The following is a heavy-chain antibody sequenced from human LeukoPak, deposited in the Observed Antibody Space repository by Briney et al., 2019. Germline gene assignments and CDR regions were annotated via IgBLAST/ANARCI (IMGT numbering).Heavy chain of an antibody. CDR1: GYTFTSYG. J-gene: IGHJ4*02. CDR2: ISAYNGNT. V-gene: IGHV1-18*01. Sequence: GASVKVSCKASGYTFTSYGISWVRQAPGQGLEWMGWISAYNGNTNYAQKLQGRVTMTTDTSTSTAYMELRSLRSDDTAVYYCARRVGRAAAGTGGYFDYWGQGTLVTVSS. CDR3: ARRVGRAAAGTGGYFDY. D-gene: IGHD6-13*01.